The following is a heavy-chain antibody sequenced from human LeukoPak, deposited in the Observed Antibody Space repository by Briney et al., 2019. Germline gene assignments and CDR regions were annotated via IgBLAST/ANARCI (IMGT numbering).Heavy chain of an antibody. V-gene: IGHV4-59*01. CDR3: ARMGDYYDSSRYRHDAFDI. D-gene: IGHD3-22*01. J-gene: IGHJ3*02. Sequence: SETLSLTCTVSGGSISYYYWNWIRQPPGKGLEWIGFIYSSGSTNYNPSLKSRVTISLDTSKNQFSLKLSSVTTADTAVYYCARMGDYYDSSRYRHDAFDIWGQGTMVTVSS. CDR2: IYSSGST. CDR1: GGSISYYY.